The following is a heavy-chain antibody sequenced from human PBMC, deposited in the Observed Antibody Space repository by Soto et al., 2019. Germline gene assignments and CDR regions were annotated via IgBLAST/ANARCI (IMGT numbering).Heavy chain of an antibody. D-gene: IGHD2-21*01. CDR1: GFTFSSCG. CDR3: ANSYSPGFGSSVLWY. CDR2: ISYDGSHK. J-gene: IGHJ4*01. V-gene: IGHV3-30*18. Sequence: ESGGGVVQPGRSLRLSCAASGFTFSSCGMHWVRQAPGKGLEWVAVISYDGSHKYYAESVKGRFTISRDNSKNTLYLQMNSLRAEDTAVYYCANSYSPGFGSSVLWYWGQGTLVTVSS.